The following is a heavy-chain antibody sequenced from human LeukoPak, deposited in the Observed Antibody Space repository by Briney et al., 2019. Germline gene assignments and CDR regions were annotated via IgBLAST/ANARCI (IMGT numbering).Heavy chain of an antibody. J-gene: IGHJ3*02. CDR2: IDPSDSYT. CDR3: ARPGSHCSSTSCLDAFDI. V-gene: IGHV5-10-1*01. CDR1: GYSFTSYW. Sequence: GESLKISCKGSGYSFTSYWISWVRQMPGKGLEWMGRIDPSDSYTNYSPSFQGHVTISADKSISTAYLQWSSLKASDTAMYYCARPGSHCSSTSCLDAFDIWGQGTMVTVPS. D-gene: IGHD2-2*01.